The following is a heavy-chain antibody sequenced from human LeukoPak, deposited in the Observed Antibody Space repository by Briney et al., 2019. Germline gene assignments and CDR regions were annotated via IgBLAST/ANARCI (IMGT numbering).Heavy chain of an antibody. Sequence: GGSLRLSCAASGFTVSSNYMSWVRQAPGKGLEWVSVIFSGGSTYYADSVKGRFTISRDNSKNTLYLQMNSLRAEDTAVYYCARASAMTFDYWGQGTLVTVSS. D-gene: IGHD5-18*01. CDR3: ARASAMTFDY. J-gene: IGHJ4*02. CDR2: IFSGGST. CDR1: GFTVSSNY. V-gene: IGHV3-66*01.